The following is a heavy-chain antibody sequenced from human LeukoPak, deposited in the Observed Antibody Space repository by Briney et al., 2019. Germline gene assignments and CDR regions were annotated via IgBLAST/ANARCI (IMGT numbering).Heavy chain of an antibody. CDR3: AKDRWEGPPGAHFDY. CDR2: ISYDGSNK. Sequence: GGSLRLSCAVSGFTFNNYAMHWVRQAPGMGLEWVAVISYDGSNKYYADSVKGRFTISRDNSKNTLYLQMNSLRAEDTALYYCAKDRWEGPPGAHFDYWGQGTLVTVSS. V-gene: IGHV3-30-3*01. J-gene: IGHJ4*02. CDR1: GFTFNNYA. D-gene: IGHD1-26*01.